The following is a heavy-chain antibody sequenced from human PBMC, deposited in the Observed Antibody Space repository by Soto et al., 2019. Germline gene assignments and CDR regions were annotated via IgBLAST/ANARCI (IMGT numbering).Heavy chain of an antibody. V-gene: IGHV3-49*03. D-gene: IGHD5-12*01. Sequence: GGSLRLSCTASGFTFGDYAMSWFRQAPGKGLEWVGFIRSKAYGGTTEYAASVKGRFTISRDDSKSIAYLQMNSLKTEDTAVYYCTRESWQWLRLRGIDYWGQGTLVTVSS. CDR2: IRSKAYGGTT. CDR1: GFTFGDYA. CDR3: TRESWQWLRLRGIDY. J-gene: IGHJ4*02.